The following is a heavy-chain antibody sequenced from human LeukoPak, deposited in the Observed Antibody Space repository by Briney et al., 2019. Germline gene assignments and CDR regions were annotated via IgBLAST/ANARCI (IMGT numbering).Heavy chain of an antibody. J-gene: IGHJ4*02. Sequence: GGSLRLSCAASGFTFSSYAVSWVRQAPGKGLEWVSAISGNVGATYYVDSVKGRFTISRDNSKNTLYLQMNSLRAEDTAIYYCASISAAGPFDYWGQGTLVTVSS. V-gene: IGHV3-23*01. CDR1: GFTFSSYA. D-gene: IGHD6-13*01. CDR3: ASISAAGPFDY. CDR2: ISGNVGAT.